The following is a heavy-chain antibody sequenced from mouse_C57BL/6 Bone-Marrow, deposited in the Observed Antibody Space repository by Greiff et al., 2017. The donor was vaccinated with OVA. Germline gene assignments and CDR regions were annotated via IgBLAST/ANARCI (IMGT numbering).Heavy chain of an antibody. CDR2: INPYNGGT. V-gene: IGHV1-19*01. CDR3: ARRGSGPFFDY. CDR1: GYTFTDYY. J-gene: IGHJ2*01. Sequence: EVMLVESGPVLVKPGASVKMSCKASGYTFTDYYMNWVKQSHGKSLEWIGVINPYNGGTSYNQKFKGKATLTVDKSSSTAYMELNSLTSEDSAVYYCARRGSGPFFDYWGQGTTLTVSS. D-gene: IGHD3-2*02.